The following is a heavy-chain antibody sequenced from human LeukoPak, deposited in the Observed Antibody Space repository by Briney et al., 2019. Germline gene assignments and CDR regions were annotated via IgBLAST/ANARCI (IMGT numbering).Heavy chain of an antibody. CDR2: ISSSGSTI. V-gene: IGHV3-11*01. D-gene: IGHD3-22*01. J-gene: IGHJ5*02. Sequence: GGSLRLSCAASGFTFSDYYMSWIRQAPGKGLEWVSYISSSGSTIYYADSVKGRFTISRDNAKNSLYLQMNSLRAEDTAVYYCAGVTYDSRFDPWGQGTLVTVSS. CDR3: AGVTYDSRFDP. CDR1: GFTFSDYY.